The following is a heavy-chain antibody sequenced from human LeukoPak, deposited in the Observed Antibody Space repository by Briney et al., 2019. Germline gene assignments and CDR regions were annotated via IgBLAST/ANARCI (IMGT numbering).Heavy chain of an antibody. J-gene: IGHJ4*02. CDR2: ISGGGGST. CDR3: ARPIPIKSKRRGYYFDY. CDR1: GFTFSSYA. D-gene: IGHD3-10*01. V-gene: IGHV3-23*01. Sequence: GGSLRLSCAASGFTFSSYAMSWVRQAPGKGLEWVSAISGGGGSTYYADSVKGRFTISRDNSKNTLYPQMNSLRAEDTAVYYCARPIPIKSKRRGYYFDYWGQGTLVTVSS.